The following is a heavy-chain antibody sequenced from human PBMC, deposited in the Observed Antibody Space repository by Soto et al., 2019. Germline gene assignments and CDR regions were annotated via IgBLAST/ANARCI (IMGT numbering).Heavy chain of an antibody. J-gene: IGHJ4*02. V-gene: IGHV3-74*03. CDR3: ARDRNWEFDY. Sequence: EVQLVESGGGLVQSGGSLRLSCAASGFTFSNYWMQWVRQAPGKGLVWVSRINPDGSSIKYADSVKGRFTISRDNAKNTQYLQMNSLRAEDTAVYYCARDRNWEFDYWGQGTLVTVSS. CDR1: GFTFSNYW. D-gene: IGHD7-27*01. CDR2: INPDGSSI.